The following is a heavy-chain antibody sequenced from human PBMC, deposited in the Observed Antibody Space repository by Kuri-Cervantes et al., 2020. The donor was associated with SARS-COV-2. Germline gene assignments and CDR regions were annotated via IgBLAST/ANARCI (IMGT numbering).Heavy chain of an antibody. D-gene: IGHD1-1*01. CDR1: GFTFSSYS. Sequence: ETLSLTCAASGFTFSSYSMNWVRQAPGKGLEWVSSISSSSSYIYYADSVKGRFTISRDNAKNMLFLQMNSLRAEDTAVYYCVRDGDHWNFDYWGQGTLVTVSS. V-gene: IGHV3-21*01. J-gene: IGHJ4*02. CDR3: VRDGDHWNFDY. CDR2: ISSSSSYI.